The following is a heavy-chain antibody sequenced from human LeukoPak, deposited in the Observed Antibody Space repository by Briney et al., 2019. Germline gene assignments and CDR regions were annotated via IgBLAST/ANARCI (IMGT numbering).Heavy chain of an antibody. Sequence: ASVKVSCKASGYTFTSYYMHWVRQAPGQGLEWMGIINPSGGSTSYAQKFQGRVTMTRDMSTSTVYMELSSLRAEDTAVYYCARLLAGSGYARDAFDIWGQGTMVTVSS. CDR3: ARLLAGSGYARDAFDI. D-gene: IGHD3-22*01. CDR1: GYTFTSYY. J-gene: IGHJ3*02. CDR2: INPSGGST. V-gene: IGHV1-46*01.